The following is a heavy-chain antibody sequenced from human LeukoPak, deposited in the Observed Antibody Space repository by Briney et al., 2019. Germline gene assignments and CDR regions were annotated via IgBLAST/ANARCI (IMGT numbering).Heavy chain of an antibody. CDR1: GGTFSSYA. Sequence: SVKVACKASGGTFSSYAISWVRQAPGQGLEWMGGIIPIFGTANYAQKFQGRVTITADESTSTAYMELSSLRSEDTAVYYCARERGGGNIVVVPAAISCWFDPWGQGTLVTVSS. D-gene: IGHD2-2*01. CDR3: ARERGGGNIVVVPAAISCWFDP. J-gene: IGHJ5*02. CDR2: IIPIFGTA. V-gene: IGHV1-69*13.